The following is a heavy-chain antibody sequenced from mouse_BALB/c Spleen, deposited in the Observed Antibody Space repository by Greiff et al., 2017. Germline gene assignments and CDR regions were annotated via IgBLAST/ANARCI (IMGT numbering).Heavy chain of an antibody. Sequence: EVHLVESGGGLVKPGGSLKLSCAASGFAFSSYDMSWVRQTPEKRLEWVAYISSGGGSTYYPDTVKGRFTISRDNAKNTLYLQMSSLKSEDTAMYYCARQNYDYDDGDYYAMDYWGQGTSVTVSS. D-gene: IGHD2-4*01. CDR1: GFAFSSYD. V-gene: IGHV5-12-1*01. CDR3: ARQNYDYDDGDYYAMDY. J-gene: IGHJ4*01. CDR2: ISSGGGST.